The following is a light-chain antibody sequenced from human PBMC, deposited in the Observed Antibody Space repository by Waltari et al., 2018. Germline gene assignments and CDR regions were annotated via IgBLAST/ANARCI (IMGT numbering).Light chain of an antibody. V-gene: IGKV3-20*01. J-gene: IGKJ1*01. CDR2: DAS. Sequence: EIVLTQSPGTLSLSPGERATLSCRASESIGRTLAWYQQKPGQPPRLLVYDASSRATGIPARFSGSGSGTDFSLTISRLEPEDFAVYYCQKYGTRPATFGQGTKVEIK. CDR1: ESIGRT. CDR3: QKYGTRPAT.